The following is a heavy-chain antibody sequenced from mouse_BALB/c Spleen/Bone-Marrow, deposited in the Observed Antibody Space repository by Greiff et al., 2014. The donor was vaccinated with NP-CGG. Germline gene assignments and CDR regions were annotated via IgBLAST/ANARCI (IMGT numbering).Heavy chain of an antibody. CDR1: GYTFTSYW. CDR3: ARRTTTVVATDY. J-gene: IGHJ2*01. V-gene: IGHV1S81*02. D-gene: IGHD1-1*01. CDR2: INPSNGRT. Sequence: QVQLQQSGAELVKPGASVKLSCKASGYTFTSYWMHWVKQRPGQGLEWIGEINPSNGRTNYNEKFKSKATLTVDKSPSTAYMQLGSLTSEDSAVYYCARRTTTVVATDYWGQGTTLTVSS.